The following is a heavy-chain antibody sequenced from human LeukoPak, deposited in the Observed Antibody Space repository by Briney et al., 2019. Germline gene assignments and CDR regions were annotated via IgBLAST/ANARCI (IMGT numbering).Heavy chain of an antibody. CDR3: ARGSSTRVYHYYYMDV. CDR2: MNPNSGNT. V-gene: IGHV1-8*01. CDR1: GYTFTSYD. D-gene: IGHD6-6*01. J-gene: IGHJ6*03. Sequence: ASVKVSCKASGYTFTSYDINWVRQATGQGLEWMGWMNPNSGNTGYAQKFQGRVTMTRDTSISTAYMEVSRVRSDDTAMYYCARGSSTRVYHYYYMDVWGKGTTVTVSS.